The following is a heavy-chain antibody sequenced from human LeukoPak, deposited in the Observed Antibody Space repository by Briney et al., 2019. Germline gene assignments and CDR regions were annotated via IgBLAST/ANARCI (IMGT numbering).Heavy chain of an antibody. CDR1: GGSFSGYY. CDR3: ARGPCSTSCHRSWYFDY. Sequence: GPLSLTFAFYGGSFSGYYWPWIGQPRANGLDWIGGINHSGSTTYKPSLKSRVTIPVDTSKNHFSLRLNSVTAADTAVYYCARGPCSTSCHRSWYFDYWGQGTLVTVSS. V-gene: IGHV4-34*01. D-gene: IGHD2-2*01. J-gene: IGHJ4*02. CDR2: INHSGST.